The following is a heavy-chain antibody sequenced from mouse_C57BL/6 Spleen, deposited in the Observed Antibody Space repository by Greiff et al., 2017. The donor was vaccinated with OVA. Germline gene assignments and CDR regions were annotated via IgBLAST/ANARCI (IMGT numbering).Heavy chain of an antibody. D-gene: IGHD2-4*01. CDR1: GFSLTSYG. Sequence: VKLVESGPGLVAPSQSLSITCTVSGFSLTSYGVSWVRQPPGKGLEWLGVIWGDGSTNYHSALISRLSISKDNSKSQVFLKLNSLQTDDTATYYCAKEDRFDYDGGFAYWGQGTLVTVSA. V-gene: IGHV2-3*01. J-gene: IGHJ3*01. CDR2: IWGDGST. CDR3: AKEDRFDYDGGFAY.